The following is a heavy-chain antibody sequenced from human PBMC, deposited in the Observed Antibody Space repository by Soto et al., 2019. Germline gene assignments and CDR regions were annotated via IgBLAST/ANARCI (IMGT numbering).Heavy chain of an antibody. V-gene: IGHV1-69*01. CDR1: GGTFSSYA. CDR2: IIPIFGTA. CDR3: ARDRAGSPYYYYGMDV. Sequence: QVQLVQSGAAVKKPGSSVKVSCKASGGTFSSYAISWVRQAHGQGLEWMGGIIPIFGTANYAQKFQGRVTITAYESTSKAYMELSSLRSDDTAVYYCARDRAGSPYYYYGMDVWAKVTTLTAAS. J-gene: IGHJ6*04. D-gene: IGHD2-15*01.